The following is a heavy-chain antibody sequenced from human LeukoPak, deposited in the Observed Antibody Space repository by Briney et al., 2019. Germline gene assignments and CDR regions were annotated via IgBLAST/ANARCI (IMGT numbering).Heavy chain of an antibody. CDR2: INPNSGGT. V-gene: IGHV1-2*02. J-gene: IGHJ4*02. D-gene: IGHD4-17*01. Sequence: ASVRVSCKASGYTFTGYYMHWVRQAPGQGLEWMGWINPNSGGTNYAQKFQGRVTMTRDTSTSTVYMELSSLRSEDTAVYYCASDSGLSATTSTVTTVGFDYWGQGTLVTVSS. CDR3: ASDSGLSATTSTVTTVGFDY. CDR1: GYTFTGYY.